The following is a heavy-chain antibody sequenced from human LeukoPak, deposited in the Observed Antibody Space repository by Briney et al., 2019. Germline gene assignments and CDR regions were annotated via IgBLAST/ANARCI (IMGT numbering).Heavy chain of an antibody. CDR3: ARDRVTIFGVAEDAFDI. Sequence: GGSLRLSCAASGFTFSSYSMNWVRQAPGKGLEWVSYISSSSSTIYYADSVKGRFTISRDNAKNSLYLQMNSLRAEDTAVYYCARDRVTIFGVAEDAFDIWGQGTMVTVSS. V-gene: IGHV3-48*01. CDR1: GFTFSSYS. D-gene: IGHD3-3*01. J-gene: IGHJ3*02. CDR2: ISSSSSTI.